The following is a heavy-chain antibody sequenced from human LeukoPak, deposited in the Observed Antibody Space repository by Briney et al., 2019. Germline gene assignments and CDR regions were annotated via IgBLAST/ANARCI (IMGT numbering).Heavy chain of an antibody. V-gene: IGHV3-23*01. Sequence: PGGSLRLSCAASGFTFSSYAMSWVRQAPGKGLEWVSAISGSGGSTYYADSVKGRFTTSRDNSKNTLYLQMNSLRAEDTAVYYCAKAHITIFGVRPGVFDYWGQGTLVTVSS. CDR3: AKAHITIFGVRPGVFDY. J-gene: IGHJ4*02. CDR1: GFTFSSYA. D-gene: IGHD3-3*01. CDR2: ISGSGGST.